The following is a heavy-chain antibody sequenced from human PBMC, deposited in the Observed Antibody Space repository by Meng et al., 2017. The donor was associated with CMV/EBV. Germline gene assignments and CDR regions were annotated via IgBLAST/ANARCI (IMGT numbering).Heavy chain of an antibody. Sequence: GESLKISCAASGSTVSSNYMSWVRQAPGKGLEWVSVIYSGGSTYYADSVKGRFTISRDNSKNTLYLQLNSLRAEDTAVYYCARDAVEYDIWKNYYCCGMDVWGQGTTVTVSS. CDR3: ARDAVEYDIWKNYYCCGMDV. CDR2: IYSGGST. J-gene: IGHJ6*02. V-gene: IGHV3-53*01. CDR1: GSTVSSNY. D-gene: IGHD3-3*01.